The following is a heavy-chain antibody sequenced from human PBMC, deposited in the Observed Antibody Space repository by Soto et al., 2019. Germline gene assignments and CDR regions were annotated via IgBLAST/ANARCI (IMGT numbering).Heavy chain of an antibody. Sequence: PSETLSLTCTVSGGSISSSSYYWGWIRQPPGKGLEWIGSIYYSGSTYYNPSLKSRVTISVDTSKNQFSLKLSSVTAADTAVYYCAIQLLGNSSSWYDRAYYYYGMDVWGQGTTVTVSS. CDR1: GGSISSSSYY. CDR3: AIQLLGNSSSWYDRAYYYYGMDV. J-gene: IGHJ6*02. D-gene: IGHD6-13*01. V-gene: IGHV4-39*01. CDR2: IYYSGST.